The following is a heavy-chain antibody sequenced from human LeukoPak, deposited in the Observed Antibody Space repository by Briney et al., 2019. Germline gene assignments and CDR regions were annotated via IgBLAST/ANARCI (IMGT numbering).Heavy chain of an antibody. V-gene: IGHV3-30*18. CDR1: GFTLSGYG. CDR2: ILYDGSSK. Sequence: GRSLRLSCAASGFTLSGYGMHWVRQAPGKGLEWLAVILYDGSSKYYADSVKGRFSISRDNSKNTLYLQMNSLRAEDTAVYYCAKTGSSWHTIDYWGQGTLVTVSS. D-gene: IGHD6-13*01. J-gene: IGHJ4*02. CDR3: AKTGSSWHTIDY.